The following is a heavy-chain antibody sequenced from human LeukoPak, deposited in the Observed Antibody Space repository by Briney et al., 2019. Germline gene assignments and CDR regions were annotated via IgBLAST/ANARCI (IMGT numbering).Heavy chain of an antibody. J-gene: IGHJ5*02. Sequence: PSETLSLTCTVSGGSISSYYWSWIRQPPGKGLEWIGYIYYSGSTNYNPSLKSRVPISVDPSKNQFSLKLSSVTAADTAVYYCASLNGTGYSSGWYDGWFDPWGQGTLVTVSS. CDR2: IYYSGST. V-gene: IGHV4-59*08. CDR3: ASLNGTGYSSGWYDGWFDP. D-gene: IGHD6-19*01. CDR1: GGSISSYY.